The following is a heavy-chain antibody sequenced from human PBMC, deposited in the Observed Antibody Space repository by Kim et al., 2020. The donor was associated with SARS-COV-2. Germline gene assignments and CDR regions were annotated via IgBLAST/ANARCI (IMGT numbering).Heavy chain of an antibody. J-gene: IGHJ4*02. D-gene: IGHD6-13*01. CDR2: IKSKTDGGTT. CDR1: GFTFSNAW. CDR3: TTEYVYSSSWYYESWYFDY. V-gene: IGHV3-15*01. Sequence: GGSLRLSCAASGFTFSNAWMSWVRQAPGKGLEWVGRIKSKTDGGTTDYAAPVKGRFTISRDDSKNTLYLQMNSLKTEDTAVYYCTTEYVYSSSWYYESWYFDYWGQGTLVTVSS.